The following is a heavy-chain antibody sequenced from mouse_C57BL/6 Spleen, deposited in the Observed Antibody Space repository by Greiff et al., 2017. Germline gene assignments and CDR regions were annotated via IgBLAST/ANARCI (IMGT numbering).Heavy chain of an antibody. V-gene: IGHV1-82*01. CDR1: GYAFSSSW. CDR3: ARSDYDSYFDY. D-gene: IGHD2-4*01. CDR2: IYPGDGDT. Sequence: QVQLQQSGPELVKPGASVKISCKASGYAFSSSWMNWVKQRPGKGLEGIGRIYPGDGDTNYNGKFKGKATLTADKSFSTAYMQLSSLTSEYSAVYFCARSDYDSYFDYWGQGTTLTVSS. J-gene: IGHJ2*01.